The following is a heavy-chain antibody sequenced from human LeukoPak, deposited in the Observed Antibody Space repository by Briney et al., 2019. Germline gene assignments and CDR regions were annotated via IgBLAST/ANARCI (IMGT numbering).Heavy chain of an antibody. Sequence: SVKVSCKASGGTFSSYAISWVRQAPGQGLEWMGGIIPIFGTANYAQKFQGRVTITTDESTSTAYMELSSLISEDTAVYYCARDRYYDSSGIRGDWFDPWGQGTLVTVSS. V-gene: IGHV1-69*05. J-gene: IGHJ5*02. D-gene: IGHD3-22*01. CDR2: IIPIFGTA. CDR1: GGTFSSYA. CDR3: ARDRYYDSSGIRGDWFDP.